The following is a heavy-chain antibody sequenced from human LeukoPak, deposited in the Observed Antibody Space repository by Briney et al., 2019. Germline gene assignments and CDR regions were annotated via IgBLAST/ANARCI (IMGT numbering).Heavy chain of an antibody. CDR1: GYTFTSYG. CDR3: ARAPSDGDYTELDY. Sequence: GASVKVSCKASGYTFTSYGISWVRQAPGQGLEWMGWINAGNGNTKYSQKFQGRVTITRDTSASTAYMELSSLRSEDTAVYYCARAPSDGDYTELDYWGQGTLVTVSS. V-gene: IGHV1-3*01. CDR2: INAGNGNT. D-gene: IGHD4-17*01. J-gene: IGHJ4*02.